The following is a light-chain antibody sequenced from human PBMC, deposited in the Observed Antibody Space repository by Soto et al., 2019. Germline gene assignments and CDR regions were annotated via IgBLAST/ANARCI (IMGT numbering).Light chain of an antibody. CDR3: QQYNNWPYT. Sequence: EIVMTQSPATLSVSPVERATLSCMASQSVSSYLAWYQQKPGQAPRLLIYGASTRATGIPARFSGSGSGTEFTLTISSLQSEDFAVYYCQQYNNWPYTFGQGTKLEIK. CDR2: GAS. CDR1: QSVSSY. V-gene: IGKV3-15*01. J-gene: IGKJ2*01.